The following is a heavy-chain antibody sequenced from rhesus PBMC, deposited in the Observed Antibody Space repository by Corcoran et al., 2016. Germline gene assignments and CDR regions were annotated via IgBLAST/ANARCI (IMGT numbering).Heavy chain of an antibody. Sequence: QVQLQESGPGLVKPSETLSLTCAVSGYSISSGYYWGWIRQPPGKGLDYIGYISGSSGTTSSNPSLKSRVTISKDPSKNQFSLKRSSVTAADTAVYYCARGGYSYGPFDYWGQGVLVTVSS. D-gene: IGHD5-36*01. J-gene: IGHJ4*01. CDR3: ARGGYSYGPFDY. V-gene: IGHV4-99*02. CDR2: ISGSSGTT. CDR1: GYSISSGYY.